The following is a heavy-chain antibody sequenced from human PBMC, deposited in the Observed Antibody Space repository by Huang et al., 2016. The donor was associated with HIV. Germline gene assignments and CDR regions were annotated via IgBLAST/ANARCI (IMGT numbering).Heavy chain of an antibody. CDR2: ILSDATYK. CDR3: AKIPPLHANLATSGPGPVDY. D-gene: IGHD6-13*01. J-gene: IGHJ4*02. Sequence: QVQLVESGGGVVQPGGSLRLSCAASGFPFATYGMYWVRQAPGKGLEWVAFILSDATYKYYAESVKGRFTASRDNSKNTLFLHMNSLRPEDTALYYCAKIPPLHANLATSGPGPVDYWGQGTLVTVSS. CDR1: GFPFATYG. V-gene: IGHV3-30*02.